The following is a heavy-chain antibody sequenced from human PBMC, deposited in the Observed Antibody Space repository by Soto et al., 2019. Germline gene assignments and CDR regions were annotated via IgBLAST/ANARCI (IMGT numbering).Heavy chain of an antibody. J-gene: IGHJ4*02. V-gene: IGHV3-30-3*01. Sequence: GGSLRLSCAASGFTFSSYAMHWVRQAPGKGLEWVAVISYDGSNKYYADSVKGRFTISRDNSKNTLYLQMNSLRAEDTAVYYCARLTGRVQLEPPTDYWGQGTLVTVSS. CDR3: ARLTGRVQLEPPTDY. D-gene: IGHD1-1*01. CDR2: ISYDGSNK. CDR1: GFTFSSYA.